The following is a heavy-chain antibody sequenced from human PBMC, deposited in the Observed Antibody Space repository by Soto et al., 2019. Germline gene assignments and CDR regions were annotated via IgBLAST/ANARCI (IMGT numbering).Heavy chain of an antibody. CDR2: ISFSGST. Sequence: QVQLQESGPGLVKPSETLSLTCTVSGVSISGYYWSWIRQSPGRGLEWIGYISFSGSTNYNPSLKSGVTISLDTSKSQFPLKLSSLTAADTAMYYCARGGSNVLPIAFDVWGPGATVTFSS. J-gene: IGHJ3*01. CDR1: GVSISGYY. D-gene: IGHD2-15*01. V-gene: IGHV4-59*01. CDR3: ARGGSNVLPIAFDV.